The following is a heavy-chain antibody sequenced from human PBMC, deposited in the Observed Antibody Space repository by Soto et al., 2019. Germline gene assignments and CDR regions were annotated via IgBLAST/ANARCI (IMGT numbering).Heavy chain of an antibody. CDR1: VGSITSSY. CDR3: ARGSGYSGSSYWDY. Sequence: PSETLSLTCAVSVGSITSSYWIWIRQPPGKGLEWIGYIYDSGNTNYNPSLKSRVTISVDTSKNQFSLKLSSVTAADTAVYYCARGSGYSGSSYWDYWGQGTLVTVSS. J-gene: IGHJ4*02. CDR2: IYDSGNT. D-gene: IGHD5-12*01. V-gene: IGHV4-59*01.